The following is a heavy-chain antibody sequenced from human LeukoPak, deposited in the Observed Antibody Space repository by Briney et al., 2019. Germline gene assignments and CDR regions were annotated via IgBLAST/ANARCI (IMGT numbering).Heavy chain of an antibody. CDR3: ARDRRLGYCSSTSCTYNWFDP. CDR2: IYYSGST. V-gene: IGHV4-31*11. D-gene: IGHD2-2*01. J-gene: IGHJ5*02. CDR1: GGSFSGYY. Sequence: SETLSLTCAVYGGSFSGYYWSWIRQHPGKGLEWIGYIYYSGSTYYNPSLKSRVTISVDTSKNQFSLKLSSVTAADTAVYYCARDRRLGYCSSTSCTYNWFDPWGQGTLVTVSS.